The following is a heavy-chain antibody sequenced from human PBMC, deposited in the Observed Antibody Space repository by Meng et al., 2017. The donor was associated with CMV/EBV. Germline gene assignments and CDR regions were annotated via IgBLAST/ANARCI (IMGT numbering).Heavy chain of an antibody. V-gene: IGHV1-18*01. Sequence: ASVKVSCKASGYTFTSYGISWVRQAPGQGLEWMGWISAYNGNTNYAQKLQGRVTMTTDTSTSTAYMELRSLRSDDTAVYYCAREGQLEWFRISSYGMGVWGQGTTVTVSS. J-gene: IGHJ6*02. D-gene: IGHD3-3*01. CDR2: ISAYNGNT. CDR3: AREGQLEWFRISSYGMGV. CDR1: GYTFTSYG.